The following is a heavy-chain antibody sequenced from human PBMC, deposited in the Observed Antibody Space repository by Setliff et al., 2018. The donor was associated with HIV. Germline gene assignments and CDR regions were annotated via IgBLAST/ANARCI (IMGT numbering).Heavy chain of an antibody. CDR3: ARGLSSQTYWGTRPLGLDY. J-gene: IGHJ4*01. D-gene: IGHD2-2*01. CDR2: IYYSGST. Sequence: AETLSLTCTVSGGSISSFYWSWIRQPPGKGLEWSGYIYYSGSTNDNPSLKSRVTILVDSSKRQFSLTMTSVTAADTAVYYCARGLSSQTYWGTRPLGLDYWGQGSLVTVSS. CDR1: GGSISSFY. V-gene: IGHV4-59*08.